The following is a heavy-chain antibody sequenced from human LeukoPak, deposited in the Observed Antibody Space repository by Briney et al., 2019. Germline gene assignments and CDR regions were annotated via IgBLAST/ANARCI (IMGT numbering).Heavy chain of an antibody. J-gene: IGHJ4*02. CDR1: GFTFSTYE. Sequence: GGSLILSCAASGFTFSTYEMNWVRQAPGKGLEWVSYISSGDNIMFYADSVKGRFIISRDNAKNSLYLQMNSLRAEDTAVYYCARGVTLDYWGQGTLVTVSS. V-gene: IGHV3-48*03. CDR3: ARGVTLDY. CDR2: ISSGDNIM. D-gene: IGHD2-21*02.